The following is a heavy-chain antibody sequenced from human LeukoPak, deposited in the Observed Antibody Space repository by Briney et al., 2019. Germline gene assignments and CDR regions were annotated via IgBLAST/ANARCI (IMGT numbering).Heavy chain of an antibody. J-gene: IGHJ4*02. CDR2: IHTSENT. CDR3: ARGRSGYLRYYFDY. D-gene: IGHD3-22*01. Sequence: PSETLSLTCSVSGGSISNYYWSWIRQPAGKGLEWIGHIHTSENTNYNPSLKSRVTMSVDTSKNQFSLRLSSVTAADTAVYYCARGRSGYLRYYFDYWGQGTLVTVSS. V-gene: IGHV4-4*07. CDR1: GGSISNYY.